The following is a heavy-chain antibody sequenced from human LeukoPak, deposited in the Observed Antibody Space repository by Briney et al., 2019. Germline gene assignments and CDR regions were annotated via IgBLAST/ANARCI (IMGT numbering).Heavy chain of an antibody. V-gene: IGHV1-18*01. Sequence: ASVKVSCKASGNTFTSYAITWVRQAPGQGLEWMRWISAYNGNTNYAQKLQGRVTMTTDTSTSTAYMELRSLRSDDTALYYCARFGLGKHIEVAGIPFDIWGQGTMVTVSS. CDR2: ISAYNGNT. CDR3: ARFGLGKHIEVAGIPFDI. J-gene: IGHJ3*02. D-gene: IGHD6-19*01. CDR1: GNTFTSYA.